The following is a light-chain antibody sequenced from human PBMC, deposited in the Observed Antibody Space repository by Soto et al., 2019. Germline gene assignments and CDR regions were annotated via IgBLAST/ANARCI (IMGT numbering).Light chain of an antibody. Sequence: DIQMTQSPSSLSASAGDRVTSTCRASQGISNNVAWYQQKPGKAPKLLIYAASTLQSGVPSRFSGSGSGTDFTLTISSLQPEDVATYYCQKYNSAPHTFGQGTRLEIK. V-gene: IGKV1-27*01. J-gene: IGKJ2*01. CDR2: AAS. CDR3: QKYNSAPHT. CDR1: QGISNN.